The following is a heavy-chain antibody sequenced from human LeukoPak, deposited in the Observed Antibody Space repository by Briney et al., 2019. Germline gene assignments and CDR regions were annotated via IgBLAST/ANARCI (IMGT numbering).Heavy chain of an antibody. CDR3: ARVGSSGWRGYFDY. CDR1: GYTFTGYY. D-gene: IGHD6-19*01. CDR2: INPNSGGT. Sequence: GASVKVSCKASGYTFTGYYMHWVRQAPGQGLEWMGWINPNSGGTNYAQKFQGRVTMTRDTSISKAYMELRRLRSDDTAVYYCARVGSSGWRGYFDYWGQGTLVTVTA. J-gene: IGHJ4*02. V-gene: IGHV1-2*02.